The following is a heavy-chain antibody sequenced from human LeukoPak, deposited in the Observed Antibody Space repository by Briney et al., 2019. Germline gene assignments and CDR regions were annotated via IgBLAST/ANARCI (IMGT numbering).Heavy chain of an antibody. J-gene: IGHJ4*02. V-gene: IGHV3-21*01. Sequence: PGGSLRLSCAASGFSFSIYAMSWVRQAPGKGLEWVSSISSSSSYIYYADSVKGRFTISRDNAKNSLYLQMNSLRAEDTAVYYCARLYSGSRRGLDYWGQGTLVTVSS. CDR3: ARLYSGSRRGLDY. CDR1: GFSFSIYA. D-gene: IGHD1-26*01. CDR2: ISSSSSYI.